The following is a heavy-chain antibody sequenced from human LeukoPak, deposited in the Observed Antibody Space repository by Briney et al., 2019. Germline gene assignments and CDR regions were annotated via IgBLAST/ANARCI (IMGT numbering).Heavy chain of an antibody. J-gene: IGHJ4*02. Sequence: TGGSLRLSCSASGFTFSRYAVHWVRQAPGKGLEYVSAISSNGGSTYYADSVKGRFTISRDNSKNTLYLQMSSLRAEDTAVYYCVKDGSGSYYTYYFDYWGQGTLVTVSS. V-gene: IGHV3-64D*06. D-gene: IGHD3-10*01. CDR1: GFTFSRYA. CDR2: ISSNGGST. CDR3: VKDGSGSYYTYYFDY.